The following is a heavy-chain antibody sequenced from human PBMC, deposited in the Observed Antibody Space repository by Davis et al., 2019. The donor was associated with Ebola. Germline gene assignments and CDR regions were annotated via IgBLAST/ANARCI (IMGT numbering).Heavy chain of an antibody. CDR1: GGSFSGYY. CDR3: ARRGTSSWYAGWFDP. Sequence: MPSETLSLTCAVYGGSFSGYYWSWIRQPPGKGLEWIGEINHSGSTNYNPSLKSRVTISVDTSKNQFSLKLSSVTAADTAVYYCARRGTSSWYAGWFDPWGRGTLVTVSS. CDR2: INHSGST. D-gene: IGHD6-13*01. V-gene: IGHV4-34*01. J-gene: IGHJ5*02.